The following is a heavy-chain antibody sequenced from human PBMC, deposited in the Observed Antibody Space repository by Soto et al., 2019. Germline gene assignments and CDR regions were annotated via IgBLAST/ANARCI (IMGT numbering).Heavy chain of an antibody. CDR2: ISGSGGST. CDR1: GFTFSSYA. CDR3: AKDLALRYFDWLPSGEYYYGMDV. V-gene: IGHV3-23*01. D-gene: IGHD3-9*01. Sequence: GGSLRLSCAASGFTFSSYAMSWVRQAPGKGLEWVSAISGSGGSTYYADSVKGRFTISRDNSKNTLYLQMNSLRAEDTAVYYCAKDLALRYFDWLPSGEYYYGMDVWGQGTTVTVSS. J-gene: IGHJ6*02.